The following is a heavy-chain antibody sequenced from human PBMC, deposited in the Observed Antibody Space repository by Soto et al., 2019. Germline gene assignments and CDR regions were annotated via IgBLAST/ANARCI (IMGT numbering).Heavy chain of an antibody. Sequence: ETLSLSCGVYGGSGSGYDWGWVRQPPGKGLEWIGNIHYNGNTKYNPSLKSRVSMSVDTSKNQFSLRLISVTAADTAKYFCAREGNLGRWLQPLDFWGQGTLVTVSS. J-gene: IGHJ4*02. CDR1: GGSGSGYD. CDR2: IHYNGNT. CDR3: AREGNLGRWLQPLDF. D-gene: IGHD5-12*01. V-gene: IGHV4-59*02.